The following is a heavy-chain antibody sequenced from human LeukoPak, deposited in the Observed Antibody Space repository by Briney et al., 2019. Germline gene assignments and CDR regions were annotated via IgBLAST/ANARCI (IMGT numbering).Heavy chain of an antibody. CDR3: AREPGGWSPGNY. CDR1: GFTFSSYG. V-gene: IGHV3-30*02. J-gene: IGHJ4*02. Sequence: GGSLRLSCAASGFTFSSYGMHWVRQAPGKGLEWVAFIRYDGSNKYYADSVKGRFTISRDNSKNTLYLQMNSLRSDDTAVYFCAREPGGWSPGNYWGQGTLVTVSS. CDR2: IRYDGSNK. D-gene: IGHD6-19*01.